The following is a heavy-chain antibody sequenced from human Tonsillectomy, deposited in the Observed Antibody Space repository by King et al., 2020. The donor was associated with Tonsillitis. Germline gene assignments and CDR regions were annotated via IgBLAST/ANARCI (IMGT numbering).Heavy chain of an antibody. Sequence: QLQESGPGVVKPSETLSLTCTVSGGSISSSDHYWAWIRQPPGKGLEWIGYMYYSGTIFNNPSLKSRITISGGTSENRFSLKLSSVTAADTAVYFCARSVSGSFDYWGQGALVTVSS. CDR1: GGSISSSDHY. V-gene: IGHV4-39*01. J-gene: IGHJ4*02. CDR3: ARSVSGSFDY. D-gene: IGHD1-26*01. CDR2: MYYSGTI.